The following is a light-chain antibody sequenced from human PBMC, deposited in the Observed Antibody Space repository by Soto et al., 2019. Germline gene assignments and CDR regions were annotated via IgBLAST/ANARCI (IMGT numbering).Light chain of an antibody. CDR3: SSYTSSITLEYV. CDR1: SSDIGGYNY. Sequence: QSVLTHPASVSGSPGQSITISCTGTSSDIGGYNYFSLYQQYPGKSPKLSIXXXXXXXXXFSDRFSGSKSGNTASLTISGLQAEDEADYYCSSYTSSITLEYVFGTGTKVTVL. J-gene: IGLJ1*01. CDR2: XXX. V-gene: IGLV2-14*03.